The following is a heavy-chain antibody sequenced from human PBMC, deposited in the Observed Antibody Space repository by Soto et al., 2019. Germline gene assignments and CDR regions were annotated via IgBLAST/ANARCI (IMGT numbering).Heavy chain of an antibody. Sequence: QVQLVQSGAEVKKPGSSVKVSCKASGGTFNRYAISWVRQAPGQGLEWMGGIIPIFGIGNDAQRFQGRVTFTAAECTGTAYRELSSLRSEDTGVYYCARSAITLFGVVSIPPHYYSEMDVWGQGTTVTVSS. J-gene: IGHJ6*02. D-gene: IGHD3-3*01. CDR2: IIPIFGIG. CDR1: GGTFNRYA. CDR3: ARSAITLFGVVSIPPHYYSEMDV. V-gene: IGHV1-69*01.